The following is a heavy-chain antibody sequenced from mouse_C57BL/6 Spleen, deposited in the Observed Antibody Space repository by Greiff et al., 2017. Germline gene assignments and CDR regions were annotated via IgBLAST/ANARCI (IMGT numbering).Heavy chain of an antibody. V-gene: IGHV1-5*01. CDR1: GYTFTSYW. CDR2: IYPGNSDT. J-gene: IGHJ2*01. CDR3: TRDHYFDD. Sequence: EVQLQQSGTVLARPGASVKMSCKTSGYTFTSYWMHWVKQRPGQGLEWIGAIYPGNSDTSYNQKFKGKAKLTAVTSASTAYMGLSSLTNEDSAVYYFTRDHYFDDWGQGTTLTVSS.